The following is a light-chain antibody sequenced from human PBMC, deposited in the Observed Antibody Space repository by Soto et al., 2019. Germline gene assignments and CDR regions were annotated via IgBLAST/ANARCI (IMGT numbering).Light chain of an antibody. CDR3: QQLESYPST. CDR2: AAS. J-gene: IGKJ4*01. V-gene: IGKV1-9*01. CDR1: QSINGF. Sequence: EIQLTQSPSTLSASVGDRVTITCRASQSINGFLAWYQQKPGQAPKLLIYAASTLQSGVPSRFSGSGSGTDFTLTISSLQPEDFATYYCQQLESYPSTFGGGTKVDIK.